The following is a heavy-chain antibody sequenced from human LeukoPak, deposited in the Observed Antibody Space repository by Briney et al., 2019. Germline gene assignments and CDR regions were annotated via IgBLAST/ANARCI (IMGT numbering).Heavy chain of an antibody. CDR3: ARDLHYCVAMDV. D-gene: IGHD4-17*01. V-gene: IGHV3-23*01. CDR1: GFTFSAYA. CDR2: IGSSNKP. Sequence: GGSLRLSCEASGFTFSAYAMTWVRQAPGKGLEWVSSIGSSNKPHYSESVKGRFAISRDNSKSMLFLQLISLRAEDTALYYCARDLHYCVAMDVWGQGTTVRVSS. J-gene: IGHJ6*02.